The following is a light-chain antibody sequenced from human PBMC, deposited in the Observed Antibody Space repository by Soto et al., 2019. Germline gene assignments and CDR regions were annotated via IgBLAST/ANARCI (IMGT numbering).Light chain of an antibody. CDR3: QQYDTSST. V-gene: IGKV1-5*03. CDR2: KAS. Sequence: DIQMTQSPSTLSASVGDRVTISCRASQSVGSWLAWYQQKPGQAPKLLIYKASSLESVVPSRFSGSGSGTEFTLTISSLQPDDFATYYCQQYDTSSTFGGGTKVDIK. J-gene: IGKJ4*01. CDR1: QSVGSW.